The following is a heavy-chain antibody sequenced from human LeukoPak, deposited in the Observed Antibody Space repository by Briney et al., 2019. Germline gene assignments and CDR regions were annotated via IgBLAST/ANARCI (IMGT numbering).Heavy chain of an antibody. CDR2: ISGSGGST. CDR1: GFTFSSYA. V-gene: IGHV3-23*01. CDR3: AKIRYPRYYFDY. J-gene: IGHJ4*02. Sequence: GGSLRLSCAASGFTFSSYAMSWVRQAPGKGLEWVSAISGSGGSTYYADSVKGRFTISRDNSKNTLYLQMSSLRAEDTAVYYCAKIRYPRYYFDYWGQGTLVTVSS. D-gene: IGHD3-9*01.